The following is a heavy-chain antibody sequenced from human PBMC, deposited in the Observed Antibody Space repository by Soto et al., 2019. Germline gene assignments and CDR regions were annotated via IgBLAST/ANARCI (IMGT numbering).Heavy chain of an antibody. D-gene: IGHD1-1*01. V-gene: IGHV2-5*02. J-gene: IGHJ3*01. CDR2: IYWDDDR. CDR3: AHTQLTTGANAFDV. Sequence: QITLKESGPTLVKPTQVLTLTCSFSGFSLSTLGAGVGWVRQPPGTALEWLALIYWDDDRQYSPSLKTRLTITKDTSKNQVVLTLTNMDPVDTGTYFCAHTQLTTGANAFDVWGQGTIVTVSS. CDR1: GFSLSTLGAG.